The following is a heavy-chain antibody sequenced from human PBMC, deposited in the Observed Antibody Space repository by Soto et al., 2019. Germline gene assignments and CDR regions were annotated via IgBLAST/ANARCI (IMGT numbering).Heavy chain of an antibody. Sequence: QVQLVESGGGVVQPGRSLRLSCAASGFTFSSYGMHWVRQAPGKGLEWVAVIWYDGSNKYYADSVKGRFTNSRDNSKNTLYLQMNSLRAEDTAVYYCARDGPGRTYYDFWSGYAYYFDYWGQGTLVTVSS. CDR1: GFTFSSYG. J-gene: IGHJ4*02. V-gene: IGHV3-33*01. CDR3: ARDGPGRTYYDFWSGYAYYFDY. CDR2: IWYDGSNK. D-gene: IGHD3-3*01.